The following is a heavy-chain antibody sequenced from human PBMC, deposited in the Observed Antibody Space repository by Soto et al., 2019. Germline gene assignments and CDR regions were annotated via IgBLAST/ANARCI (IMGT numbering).Heavy chain of an antibody. J-gene: IGHJ4*02. CDR3: ARETLYAVNAGYFSY. CDR2: IYHSGNT. V-gene: IGHV4-4*02. CDR1: GDSLSSRNW. D-gene: IGHD4-17*01. Sequence: QVQLQESGPGLVKPSGNLSLTCSVSGDSLSSRNWWRWVRQPPGKGLEWIGEIYHSGNTNYSPSLNSRVTISVDKSKNQLSLKLTSVTAAYTAVYYCARETLYAVNAGYFSYWGQGTLVTVSP.